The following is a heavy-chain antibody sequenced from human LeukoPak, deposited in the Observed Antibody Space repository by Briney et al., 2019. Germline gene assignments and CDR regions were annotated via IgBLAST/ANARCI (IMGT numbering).Heavy chain of an antibody. Sequence: GESLKISCKGSGYNFSSYWIGWVRQMPGKGLEWMGIIYPSDSDSRYSPSFQGQVTISADKSITTAYLQWSSLKASDTAMYYCARPPLYYCESRGSYFDFDYWGQGTLVTVSS. CDR1: GYNFSSYW. J-gene: IGHJ4*02. V-gene: IGHV5-51*01. CDR3: ARPPLYYCESRGSYFDFDY. D-gene: IGHD3-22*01. CDR2: IYPSDSDS.